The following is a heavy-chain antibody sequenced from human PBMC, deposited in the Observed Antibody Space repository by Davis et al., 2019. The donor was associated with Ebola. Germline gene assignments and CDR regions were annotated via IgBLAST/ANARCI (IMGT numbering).Heavy chain of an antibody. CDR1: GFTLSCSS. CDR2: IRSKANSYAT. Sequence: GESLKISCAAPGFTLSCSSMHWVRPASGKGLEWVGRIRSKANSYATAYAASVKGRFTIARDDSKNTAYVQMNSLKTEDTAVYYCTGTWLTYDYWGQGTLVTVSS. CDR3: TGTWLTYDY. V-gene: IGHV3-73*01. D-gene: IGHD6-19*01. J-gene: IGHJ4*02.